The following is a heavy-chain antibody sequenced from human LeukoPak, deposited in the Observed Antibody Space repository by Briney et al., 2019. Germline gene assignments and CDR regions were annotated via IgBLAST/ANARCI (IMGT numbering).Heavy chain of an antibody. CDR3: ARLRVAAGTGPDY. D-gene: IGHD6-13*01. Sequence: PSETLSLTCTVSGGSISGYHWSWIRQPPGKGLEWLGYIYYSGSSNYNPSLKSRVTISVDTSKNQLPLKLSSVTAADTAVYYCARLRVAAGTGPDYWGQGTLVTVSS. CDR2: IYYSGSS. V-gene: IGHV4-59*01. CDR1: GGSISGYH. J-gene: IGHJ4*02.